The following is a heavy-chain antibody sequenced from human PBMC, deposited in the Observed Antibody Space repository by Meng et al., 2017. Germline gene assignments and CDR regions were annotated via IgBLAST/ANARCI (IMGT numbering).Heavy chain of an antibody. CDR3: AGPHRHIVVVPAAMRGGDYYYYGMDV. D-gene: IGHD2-2*01. CDR1: GGPFSSYA. J-gene: IGHJ6*02. CDR2: IIPIFGTA. Sequence: SVKVSCKASGGPFSSYAISWVRQAPGQGLEWMGGIIPIFGTANYAQKFQGRVTITADKSTSTAYMELSSLRSEDTAVYYCAGPHRHIVVVPAAMRGGDYYYYGMDVWGQGTTVTVSS. V-gene: IGHV1-69*06.